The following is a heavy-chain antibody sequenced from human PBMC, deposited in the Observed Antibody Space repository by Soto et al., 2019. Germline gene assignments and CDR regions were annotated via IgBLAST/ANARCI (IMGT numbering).Heavy chain of an antibody. CDR1: GFTFSSYA. V-gene: IGHV3-30-3*01. D-gene: IGHD5-12*01. CDR2: ISYDGSNK. CDR3: ARVAVEMAPIHVFGY. J-gene: IGHJ4*02. Sequence: QVQLVESGGGVVQPGRSLRLSCAASGFTFSSYAMHWVRQAPGKGLEWVAVISYDGSNKYYADSVKGRFTISRDNSKNTLYLQMNSLRAEDTAVYYCARVAVEMAPIHVFGYWGQGTLVTVSS.